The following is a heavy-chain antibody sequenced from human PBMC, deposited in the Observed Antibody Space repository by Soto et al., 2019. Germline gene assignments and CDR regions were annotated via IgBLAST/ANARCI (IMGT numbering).Heavy chain of an antibody. J-gene: IGHJ6*02. CDR3: ARGGTYYYYGTDV. CDR1: GYTFTTHI. CDR2: VNGINGKA. Sequence: ASVKVSCKASGYTFTTHIMHWVRQAPGQGLEWMGGVNGINGKAKYAQKFQGRVTITRDESTTTAYMELSRLRSEDKAVYYCARGGTYYYYGTDVWGQGTTVTVSS. V-gene: IGHV1-3*01. D-gene: IGHD1-1*01.